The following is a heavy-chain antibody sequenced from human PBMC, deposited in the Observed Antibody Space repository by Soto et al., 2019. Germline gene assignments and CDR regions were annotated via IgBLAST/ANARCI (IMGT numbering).Heavy chain of an antibody. CDR2: ISGYNGDT. CDR1: GYTFTTYG. Sequence: QVQLVQSGAEVKKPGASVKVSCKASGYTFTTYGLSWVRQAPGQAPGQGLEWMGWISGYNGDTDYAQKFQDRVTMTTDTPTRTAYMELRSLRSDDTAVYYCARSGDGNYHLDFWGQGTLVTVSS. CDR3: ARSGDGNYHLDF. J-gene: IGHJ4*02. V-gene: IGHV1-18*01. D-gene: IGHD3-3*01.